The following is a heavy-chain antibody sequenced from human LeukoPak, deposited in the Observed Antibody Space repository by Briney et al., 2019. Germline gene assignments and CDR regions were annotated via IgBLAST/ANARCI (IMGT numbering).Heavy chain of an antibody. V-gene: IGHV4-59*01. J-gene: IGHJ1*01. CDR3: ASKRIYGDGYFQH. D-gene: IGHD4-17*01. CDR1: GGSISSYY. CDR2: IYYSGST. Sequence: PSETLSLTCTVSGGSISSYYWSWIRQPPGKGLEWIGYIYYSGSTNYNPSLKSRVTISVDTSKNQFSLKLSSVTAADTAMYYCASKRIYGDGYFQHWGQGTLVTVSS.